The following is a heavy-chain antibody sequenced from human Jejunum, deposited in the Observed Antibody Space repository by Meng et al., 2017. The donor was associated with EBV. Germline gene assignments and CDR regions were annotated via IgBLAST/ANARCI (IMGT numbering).Heavy chain of an antibody. Sequence: QLHPQVSGPGPVKPPQTLSLTCSLSCATLFNGGNYWTWSRQPPGKGLEWIGYIFYTGNTYYNPSLKSRVTISFVISKNQFSLNLTSVTAADTAEYYCARDTNGDYGWVDPWGQGTLVTVSS. D-gene: IGHD4-17*01. V-gene: IGHV4-30-4*01. CDR3: ARDTNGDYGWVDP. CDR1: CATLFNGGNY. J-gene: IGHJ5*02. CDR2: IFYTGNT.